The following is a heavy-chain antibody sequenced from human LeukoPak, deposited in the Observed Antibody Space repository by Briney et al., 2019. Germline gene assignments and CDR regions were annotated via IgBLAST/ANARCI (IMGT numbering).Heavy chain of an antibody. CDR1: GDSISTYS. D-gene: IGHD3-10*01. Sequence: SETLSLTCSVSGDSISTYSWSWIRQSPGTGLEWIGYIHSSGHTDYNPSLKGRVTISVDTSQNHFSLKLTSVTAADTAAYYCARSSAGSGHDAFDIWGQGTMVTVSS. V-gene: IGHV4-59*12. CDR3: ARSSAGSGHDAFDI. J-gene: IGHJ3*02. CDR2: IHSSGHT.